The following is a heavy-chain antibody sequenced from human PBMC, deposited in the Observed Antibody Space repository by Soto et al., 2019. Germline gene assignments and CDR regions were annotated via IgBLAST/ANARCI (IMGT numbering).Heavy chain of an antibody. Sequence: AAAVKVSCNASGYTFTSYGISWVRQAPGQGLEWMGWISAYNGNTNYAQKLQGRVTMTTDTSTSTAYMELRSLRSDDTAVYYCAGSTSSTSFLDYWGQGTLVTVSS. V-gene: IGHV1-18*01. J-gene: IGHJ4*02. CDR2: ISAYNGNT. CDR1: GYTFTSYG. D-gene: IGHD6-6*01. CDR3: AGSTSSTSFLDY.